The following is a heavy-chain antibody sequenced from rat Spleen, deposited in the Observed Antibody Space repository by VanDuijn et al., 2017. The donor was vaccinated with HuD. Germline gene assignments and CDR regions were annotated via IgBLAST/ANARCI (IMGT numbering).Heavy chain of an antibody. Sequence: EVQLVESGGGLVQPGRSLNLSCAASGFTFTNYYMSWVRQAPTKGLEWVASISPSDGSTYYIDSVKGLFTISRDNAKSTQYLQMDSLRSEDTASYYCTRGCFFRYWGQGVMVTVSS. CDR3: TRGCFFRY. CDR2: ISPSDGST. D-gene: IGHD1-12*01. CDR1: GFTFTNYY. V-gene: IGHV5-27*01. J-gene: IGHJ2*01.